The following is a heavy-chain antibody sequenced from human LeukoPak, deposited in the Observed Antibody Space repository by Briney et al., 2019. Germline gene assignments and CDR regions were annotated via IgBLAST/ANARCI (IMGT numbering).Heavy chain of an antibody. J-gene: IGHJ4*02. Sequence: PGGSLRLSCAASGFNFSGTGMHWVRQAPSKGLEWVAVIWFDGSVHYYADSVQGRFSLSRDNSKNTLYLYMNSLTADDSAVYYCAKGGSQRYFYDSRGYYVDYWGQGTLVTVSS. CDR3: AKGGSQRYFYDSRGYYVDY. D-gene: IGHD3-22*01. CDR1: GFNFSGTG. V-gene: IGHV3-33*03. CDR2: IWFDGSVH.